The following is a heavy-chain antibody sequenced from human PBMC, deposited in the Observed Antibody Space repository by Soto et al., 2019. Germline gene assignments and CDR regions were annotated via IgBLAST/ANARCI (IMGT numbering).Heavy chain of an antibody. Sequence: QLQLQESGPGLVKPSETLSLTCTVSGGSISSSRDYWGWIRQPPGKGLEWIGSIFYSGSTYYNPSLRSRVTISVDSSKNQCSPRLSSVTAADTAVYYCARIQNFYYYYMDVWGKGTTVTVSS. CDR2: IFYSGST. J-gene: IGHJ6*03. CDR1: GGSISSSRDY. D-gene: IGHD1-1*01. CDR3: ARIQNFYYYYMDV. V-gene: IGHV4-39*01.